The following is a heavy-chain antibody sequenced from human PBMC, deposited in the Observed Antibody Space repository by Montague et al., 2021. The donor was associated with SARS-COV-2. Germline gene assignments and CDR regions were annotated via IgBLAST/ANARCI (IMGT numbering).Heavy chain of an antibody. Sequence: SETLSLTCTVSGYSISTGYYWGWIRQPPGKGLEWIGTIYHSGSTYFNPSLKSRVTISVDPSKNQFSLNLSSVTAADTAVYYCAKVAGSHDTFDIWGRGTMVTGSS. V-gene: IGHV4-38-2*02. D-gene: IGHD6-19*01. CDR3: AKVAGSHDTFDI. CDR1: GYSISTGYY. J-gene: IGHJ3*02. CDR2: IYHSGST.